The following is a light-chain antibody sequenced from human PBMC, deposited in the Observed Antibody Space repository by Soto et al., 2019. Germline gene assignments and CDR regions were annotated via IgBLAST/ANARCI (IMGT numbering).Light chain of an antibody. J-gene: IGKJ1*01. V-gene: IGKV3-20*01. CDR2: DAS. CDR1: QTLTNTY. CDR3: QLYGVSPKT. Sequence: EIVLTQSPGNLSLSPGERATLSCRASQTLTNTYLAWYQQKPGQAPRLLIFDASTRATGIPDRFSGSGSGTDFTLTISRLEPEDFAVYCCQLYGVSPKTFGQGTNVEVK.